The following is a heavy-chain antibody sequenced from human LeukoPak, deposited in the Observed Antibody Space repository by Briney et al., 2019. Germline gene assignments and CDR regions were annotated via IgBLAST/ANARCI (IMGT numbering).Heavy chain of an antibody. CDR2: IYPGDSDT. CDR3: ARQAGSNYFDY. CDR1: GYTLTELS. V-gene: IGHV5-51*01. J-gene: IGHJ4*02. Sequence: KVSCKVSGYTLTELSMHWVRQMPGKGLEWMGIIYPGDSDTRYSPSFQGQVTISADKSISTAYLQWSSLKASDTAMYYCARQAGSNYFDYWGQGTLVTVSS. D-gene: IGHD3-10*01.